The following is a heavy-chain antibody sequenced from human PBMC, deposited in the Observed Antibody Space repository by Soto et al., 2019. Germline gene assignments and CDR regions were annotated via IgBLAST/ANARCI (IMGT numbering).Heavy chain of an antibody. V-gene: IGHV3-64*01. D-gene: IGHD6-6*01. CDR1: GFTLSGYA. Sequence: EVQLVESGGGLAQPGGSLRLSCAASGFTLSGYAMDWVRQAPGQGLEYVSGISTNGVGTYYANSVQGRFTISRDNSKNTVYLQMGSLRHEDMAVYYCARRARPDFYYMDVWGKGNTVTVSS. J-gene: IGHJ6*03. CDR2: ISTNGVGT. CDR3: ARRARPDFYYMDV.